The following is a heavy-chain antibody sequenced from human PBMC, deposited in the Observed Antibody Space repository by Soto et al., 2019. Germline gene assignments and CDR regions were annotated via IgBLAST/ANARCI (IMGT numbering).Heavy chain of an antibody. V-gene: IGHV3-23*01. Sequence: GGSLRLSCAASGFTFSSYAMSWVRQAPGKGLEWVSAISGSGGSTYYADSVKGRFTISRDNSKNTLYLQMNSLRAEDTAVYYCAKDKCYYDSSGYSDYFDYWGQGTLVTVSS. D-gene: IGHD3-22*01. CDR1: GFTFSSYA. CDR3: AKDKCYYDSSGYSDYFDY. CDR2: ISGSGGST. J-gene: IGHJ4*02.